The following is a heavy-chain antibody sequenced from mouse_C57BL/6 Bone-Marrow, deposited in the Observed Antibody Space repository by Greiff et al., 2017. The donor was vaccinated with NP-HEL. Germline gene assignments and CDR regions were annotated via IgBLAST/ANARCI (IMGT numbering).Heavy chain of an antibody. D-gene: IGHD1-1*01. J-gene: IGHJ1*03. V-gene: IGHV1-82*01. CDR2: IYPGDGDT. CDR1: GYAFSSSW. CDR3: ARDLYYYGSSYYWYFDV. Sequence: VKLMESGPELVKPGASVKISCKASGYAFSSSWMNWVKQRPGKGLEWIGRIYPGDGDTNYNGKFKGKATLTADKSSSTAYMQLSSLTSEDSAVYFCARDLYYYGSSYYWYFDVWGTGTTVTVSS.